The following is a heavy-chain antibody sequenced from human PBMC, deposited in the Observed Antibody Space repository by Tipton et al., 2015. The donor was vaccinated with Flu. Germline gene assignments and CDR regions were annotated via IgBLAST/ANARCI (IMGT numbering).Heavy chain of an antibody. D-gene: IGHD3-16*01. CDR2: SSGSSGHT. CDR3: AREWGDAFDI. J-gene: IGHJ3*02. CDR1: GGSISDYY. Sequence: LRLSCTVSGGSISDYYWSWIRQPPGKGLVWIAYSSGSSGHTNYNPSLKSRGTISVDTSKNQFSLKLSSVTAADTAVYYCAREWGDAFDIWGQGTMVTVSS. V-gene: IGHV4-59*01.